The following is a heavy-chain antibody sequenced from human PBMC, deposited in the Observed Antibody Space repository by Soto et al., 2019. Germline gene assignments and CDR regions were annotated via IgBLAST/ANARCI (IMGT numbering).Heavy chain of an antibody. Sequence: QVQLVQSGAEVKKPGASVKVSCKAAGYTFTSYGSSWVRKAPGQGIEWKGWISAYNGKTNYAQKLQGRVNMTTDTSTSKAYMEVRSLRSDDTAVYYCASDPGTRSDYWGQGTLVTVSS. D-gene: IGHD3-10*01. V-gene: IGHV1-18*01. CDR2: ISAYNGKT. CDR1: GYTFTSYG. J-gene: IGHJ4*02. CDR3: ASDPGTRSDY.